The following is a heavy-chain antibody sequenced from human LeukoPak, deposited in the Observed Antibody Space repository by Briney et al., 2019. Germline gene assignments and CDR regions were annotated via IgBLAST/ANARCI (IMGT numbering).Heavy chain of an antibody. CDR2: ISAYNGNT. CDR1: GYTFPSYG. V-gene: IGHV1-18*01. D-gene: IGHD3-9*01. J-gene: IGHJ3*02. Sequence: ASVKVSCQASGYTFPSYGISWVRQAPGQGLEWMGWISAYNGNTNYAQKLQGRVTMTTDTSTSTAYMELRSLRSDDTAVYYCARGALLRYFDWSPLDAFDIWGQGTMVTVSS. CDR3: ARGALLRYFDWSPLDAFDI.